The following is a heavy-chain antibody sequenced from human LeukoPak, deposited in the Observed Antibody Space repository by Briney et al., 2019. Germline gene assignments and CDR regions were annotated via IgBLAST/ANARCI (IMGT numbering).Heavy chain of an antibody. CDR1: GGSISSHY. Sequence: SETLSLTCTVSGGSISSHYWSWIRQPAGKGLGWIGRIYSSGNTDYNPSLKSRVSMSLDTSKNQFSLKPTSVSAADTAMYYCARDLFYVSGSHPPTKGFDPWGQGTLVTVSS. J-gene: IGHJ5*02. D-gene: IGHD3-10*01. V-gene: IGHV4-4*07. CDR3: ARDLFYVSGSHPPTKGFDP. CDR2: IYSSGNT.